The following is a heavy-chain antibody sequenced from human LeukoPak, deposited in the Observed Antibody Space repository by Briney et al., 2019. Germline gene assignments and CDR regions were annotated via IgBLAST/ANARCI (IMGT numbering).Heavy chain of an antibody. J-gene: IGHJ4*02. CDR2: SNPNSGGT. CDR1: GYTFTGYY. V-gene: IGHV1-2*02. Sequence: GASVKVSCKASGYTFTGYYMHWVRQAPGQGLEWMGWSNPNSGGTNYAQKFQGRVTMTRDTSISTAYMELSRLRSDDTAVYYCAREYYYGSGSYYGYFDYWGQGTLVTVSS. D-gene: IGHD3-10*01. CDR3: AREYYYGSGSYYGYFDY.